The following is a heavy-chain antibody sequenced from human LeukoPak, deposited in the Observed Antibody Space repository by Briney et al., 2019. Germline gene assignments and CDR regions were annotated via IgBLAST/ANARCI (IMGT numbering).Heavy chain of an antibody. D-gene: IGHD5-18*01. V-gene: IGHV3-48*03. CDR2: ISSSGSTI. CDR3: ARDGDSYGYGIDY. Sequence: HPGGSLRVSCSASGFTFSIYEMNWVRQAPGKGLEWVSYISSSGSTIYYADSVKGRFTISRDNAKNSLYLQMNSLRGEDTAIYYCARDGDSYGYGIDYWGQGTLVTVSP. J-gene: IGHJ4*02. CDR1: GFTFSIYE.